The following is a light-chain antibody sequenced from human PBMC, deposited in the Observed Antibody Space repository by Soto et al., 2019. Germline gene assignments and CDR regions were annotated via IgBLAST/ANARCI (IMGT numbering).Light chain of an antibody. Sequence: SYALTQPPSVSVAPGKTARITCGGNNIGSKSGHWYQHKPGQAPVLVIYYDSDRPSGIPERFSGSNSGNTATLTISRVEAGDEADYYCQVWDSSSDHVVFGGGTQLPVL. CDR2: YDS. J-gene: IGLJ2*01. CDR3: QVWDSSSDHVV. V-gene: IGLV3-21*04. CDR1: NIGSKS.